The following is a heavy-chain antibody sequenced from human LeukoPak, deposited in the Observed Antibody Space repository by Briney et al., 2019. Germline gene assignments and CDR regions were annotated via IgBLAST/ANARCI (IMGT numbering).Heavy chain of an antibody. CDR3: AKDDGWLHYYH. CDR1: SFTFSSYS. CDR2: ISSSSSYI. D-gene: IGHD3-10*01. V-gene: IGHV3-21*04. Sequence: GGSLRLSCAASSFTFSSYSMNWVRQAPGKGLEWVSSISSSSSYIYYADSVKCRFTISRDNSKDTVSLQMHSLRAEDTSTYYCAKDDGWLHYYHWGQGTLVTVSS. J-gene: IGHJ4*02.